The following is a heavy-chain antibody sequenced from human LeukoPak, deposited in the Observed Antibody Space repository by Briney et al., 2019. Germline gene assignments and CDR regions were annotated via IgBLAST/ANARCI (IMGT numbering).Heavy chain of an antibody. Sequence: SETLSLTCAVSGDSFSSHYWTWIRQSPGTGLEWIGYISHIGRTNYNPSLKSRVTISIDTSKNQFSLELRSVTAADTAVYYCARDLVTVTKGFDIWGQGTMVSVSS. CDR2: ISHIGRT. V-gene: IGHV4-59*11. CDR1: GDSFSSHY. J-gene: IGHJ3*02. D-gene: IGHD4-17*01. CDR3: ARDLVTVTKGFDI.